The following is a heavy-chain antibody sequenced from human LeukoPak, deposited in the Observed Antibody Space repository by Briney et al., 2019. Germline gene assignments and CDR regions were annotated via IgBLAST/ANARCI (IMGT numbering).Heavy chain of an antibody. J-gene: IGHJ6*03. D-gene: IGHD3-10*01. CDR2: IYTSGST. CDR3: ARDVRVRGVISTGYMDV. V-gene: IGHV4-4*07. CDR1: GGSISSYY. Sequence: SETLSLTCTVSGGSISSYYWSWIRQPAGKGLEWTGRIYTSGSTNYNSSLKSRVTMSVDTSKNQFSLKLSSVTAADTAVYYCARDVRVRGVISTGYMDVWGKGTTVTVSS.